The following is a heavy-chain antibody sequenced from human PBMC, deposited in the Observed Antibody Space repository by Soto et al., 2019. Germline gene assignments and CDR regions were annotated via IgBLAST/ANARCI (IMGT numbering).Heavy chain of an antibody. Sequence: EVQLLESGGGLVQPGGSLRLSCAASGFTFSSYAMSWVRQAPGKGLEWVSAISGSGGSTYYADSVKGRFTISRDNSKNSLYLQMNSLRAEDTAVYDCAKGWAEHESLSFDYWGQGTLVTVSS. V-gene: IGHV3-23*01. J-gene: IGHJ4*02. CDR3: AKGWAEHESLSFDY. CDR1: GFTFSSYA. D-gene: IGHD1-1*01. CDR2: ISGSGGST.